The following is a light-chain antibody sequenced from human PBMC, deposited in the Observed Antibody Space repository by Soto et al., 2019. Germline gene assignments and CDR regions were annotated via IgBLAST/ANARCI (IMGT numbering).Light chain of an antibody. V-gene: IGKV1-5*03. Sequence: DIQMTQSPSTLSASVGDRLTITCRASQSINNWLAWYQKKPGRAPKLLIYKASVLETVAPSRFSGTGSGTEFTLTINGLQPDDFATYYCQQYSSYSLTFGQGTKVDI. J-gene: IGKJ1*01. CDR1: QSINNW. CDR2: KAS. CDR3: QQYSSYSLT.